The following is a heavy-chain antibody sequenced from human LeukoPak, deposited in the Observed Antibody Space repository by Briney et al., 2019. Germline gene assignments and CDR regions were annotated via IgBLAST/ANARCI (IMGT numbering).Heavy chain of an antibody. Sequence: ASVKVSCKASGYTFTCYDINWVRQATGQGLEWMGWMNPNSGNTGYAQKFQGRVTMTRNTSISTAYMELSSLRSEDTAVYYCAKVGATTGYYYYYMDVWGKGTTVTVSS. CDR1: GYTFTCYD. CDR3: AKVGATTGYYYYYMDV. J-gene: IGHJ6*03. D-gene: IGHD1-26*01. V-gene: IGHV1-8*01. CDR2: MNPNSGNT.